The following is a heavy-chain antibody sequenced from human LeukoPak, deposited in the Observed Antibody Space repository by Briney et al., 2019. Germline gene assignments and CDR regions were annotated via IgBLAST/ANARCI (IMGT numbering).Heavy chain of an antibody. CDR1: GFTFSTYW. CDR3: AKCSSSGYTYYFDY. V-gene: IGHV3-7*02. J-gene: IGHJ4*02. CDR2: IKDDGTVK. Sequence: GGSLRLSCAASGFTFSTYWMTWVRQAPGKGLEWVADIKDDGTVKYYVDSVKGRFTISRDNADNSLYLQMNSLRAEDTAVYYCAKCSSSGYTYYFDYWGQGTLVTVSS. D-gene: IGHD3-22*01.